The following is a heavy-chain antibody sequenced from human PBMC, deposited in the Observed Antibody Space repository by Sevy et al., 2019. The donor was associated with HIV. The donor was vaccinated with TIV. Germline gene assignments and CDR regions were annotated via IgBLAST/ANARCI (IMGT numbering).Heavy chain of an antibody. D-gene: IGHD5-12*01. CDR1: GYTFTGYY. V-gene: IGHV1-2*02. CDR2: INPNSGGT. Sequence: ASVKVSCKASGYTFTGYYMHWVRQAPGQGLEWMGWINPNSGGTNYAQKFQGRVNMTRDTSISTAYMELSRLRSDDTAVYYCARDLGFRLRENWFDPWGQGTLVTVSS. J-gene: IGHJ5*02. CDR3: ARDLGFRLRENWFDP.